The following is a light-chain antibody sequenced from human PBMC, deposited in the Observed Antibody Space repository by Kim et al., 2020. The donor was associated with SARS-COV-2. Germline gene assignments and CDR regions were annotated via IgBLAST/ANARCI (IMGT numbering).Light chain of an antibody. CDR2: RNN. V-gene: IGLV10-54*04. CDR3: SAWDSSLNAWV. CDR1: NNNVGNQV. Sequence: QTATLPCTGNNNNVGNQVAAWLQQHQGHPPKLLSYRNNNRPSGISERFSASRSGDTASLTITGLQPEDETDYYCSAWDSSLNAWVFGGGTQLTVL. J-gene: IGLJ3*02.